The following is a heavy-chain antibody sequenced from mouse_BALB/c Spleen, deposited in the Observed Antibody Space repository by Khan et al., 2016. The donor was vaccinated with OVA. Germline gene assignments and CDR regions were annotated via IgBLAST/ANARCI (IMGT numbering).Heavy chain of an antibody. Sequence: VQLMESGPGLVKPSQSLSLTCTVTGYSITSGYAWNWIRQFPGNKLEWMGYISYSGVTSYTPSLKSRISITRDTSKNQFFLRLNSVTTEDTATYDCAGGNYYGYCFDYWGQGTTVTVSS. J-gene: IGHJ2*01. CDR2: ISYSGVT. CDR3: AGGNYYGYCFDY. V-gene: IGHV3-2*02. D-gene: IGHD1-1*01. CDR1: GYSITSGYA.